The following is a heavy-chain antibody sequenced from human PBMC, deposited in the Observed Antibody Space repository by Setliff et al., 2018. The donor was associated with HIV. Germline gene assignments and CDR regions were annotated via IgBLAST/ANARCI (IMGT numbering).Heavy chain of an antibody. V-gene: IGHV4-4*02. D-gene: IGHD3-22*01. Sequence: SETLSLTCAVSGGSISSSNWWSWVRQPPGKGLEWIGYIYYSGSTYYNPSLKSRVTISVDTSKNQFSLKMSSVTAADTAVYYCARDDYYDSTGYEGASFWGRGTLVTV. CDR2: IYYSGST. CDR1: GGSISSSNW. CDR3: ARDDYYDSTGYEGASF. J-gene: IGHJ4*02.